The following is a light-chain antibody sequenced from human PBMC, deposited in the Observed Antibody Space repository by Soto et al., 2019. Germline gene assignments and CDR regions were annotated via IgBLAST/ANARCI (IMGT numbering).Light chain of an antibody. V-gene: IGKV3-11*01. Sequence: EIVLTQSPATLSLSPGERATLSCRASQSVSQYLAWYQQKPGQAPRLLIYDASTRATAIPARFSGSGSGTDFPLSITSLAPEDFAVYYCQHLSDWPPITFGQWTRLGLN. J-gene: IGKJ5*01. CDR3: QHLSDWPPIT. CDR1: QSVSQY. CDR2: DAS.